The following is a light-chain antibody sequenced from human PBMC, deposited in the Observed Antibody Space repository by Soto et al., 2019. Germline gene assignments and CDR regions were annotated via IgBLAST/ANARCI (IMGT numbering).Light chain of an antibody. J-gene: IGKJ3*01. CDR3: QQFNNYPPFT. CDR1: QGISQA. Sequence: QFTQSPTLPVATLGNQVTNPCPARQGISQALAWYQQKPGKAPKLLIYDASSLESGVPSRFSGSGSGTDFTLTISSLQPEDFATYYCQQFNNYPPFTFGPGTKVDIK. V-gene: IGKV1D-13*01. CDR2: DAS.